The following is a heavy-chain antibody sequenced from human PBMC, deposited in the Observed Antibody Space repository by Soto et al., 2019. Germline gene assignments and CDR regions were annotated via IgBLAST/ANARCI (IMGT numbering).Heavy chain of an antibody. CDR1: GGTFSSYA. Sequence: QVQLVQSGAEVKKPGSSVKVSCKASGGTFSSYAISWVRQAPGQGLEWMGGIIPIFGTANYAQKFQGRVTITADESTSTAYMELSSLRSEDTAVYYCARGLYRVGYYGSGSYSYFDYWGQGTLVTVSS. D-gene: IGHD3-10*01. V-gene: IGHV1-69*01. CDR2: IIPIFGTA. CDR3: ARGLYRVGYYGSGSYSYFDY. J-gene: IGHJ4*02.